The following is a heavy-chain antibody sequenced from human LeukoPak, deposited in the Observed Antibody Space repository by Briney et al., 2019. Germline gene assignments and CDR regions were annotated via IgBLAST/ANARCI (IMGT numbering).Heavy chain of an antibody. D-gene: IGHD3-22*01. V-gene: IGHV3-53*01. CDR2: IYSGGST. CDR1: GFTVSSNY. CDR3: AGVSTMIVVDAFYI. Sequence: GGSLRLSCAASGFTVSSNYMSWVRQAPGKGLEWVSVIYSGGSTYYADSVKGRFTISRDNSKNTLYLQMNSLRAEDTAVYYCAGVSTMIVVDAFYIWGQGTMVTVSS. J-gene: IGHJ3*02.